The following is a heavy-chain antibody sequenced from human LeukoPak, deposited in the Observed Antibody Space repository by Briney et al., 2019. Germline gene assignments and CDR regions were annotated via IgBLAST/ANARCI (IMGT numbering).Heavy chain of an antibody. CDR2: IDPSDSYT. CDR1: GYSFTSYW. V-gene: IGHV5-10-1*01. Sequence: GESLKISCKGSGYSFTSYWISWVRQMPGKGLEWMGRIDPSDSYTNYSPSFQGHVTISADKPISTAYLQWSSLKASDTAMYYCARLPVGVAAAASSGDGMDVWGKGTTVTVSS. CDR3: ARLPVGVAAAASSGDGMDV. J-gene: IGHJ6*04. D-gene: IGHD6-13*01.